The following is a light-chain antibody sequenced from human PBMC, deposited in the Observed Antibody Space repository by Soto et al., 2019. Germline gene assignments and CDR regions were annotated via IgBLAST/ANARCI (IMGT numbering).Light chain of an antibody. CDR3: QHFNSYPWT. CDR1: QSISSW. CDR2: DAS. J-gene: IGKJ1*01. Sequence: DIQPTQSPSTLSASVGGRVTMTCXASQSISSWLAWYQQKPGKAPNLLIYDASALESGVPSRFSGSGSGTEFTLTISSLQPDDFATYYCQHFNSYPWTFGQGTKVDIK. V-gene: IGKV1-5*01.